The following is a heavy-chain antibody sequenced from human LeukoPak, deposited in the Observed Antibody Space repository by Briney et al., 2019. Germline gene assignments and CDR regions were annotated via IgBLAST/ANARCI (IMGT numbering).Heavy chain of an antibody. V-gene: IGHV3-53*01. Sequence: SGGSLRLSCTASGFTFGDYVMSWVRQAPGKGLEWVSVIYSGGSTYYADSVKGRFTISRDNSKSTLYIQMNSLRAEDTAVYYCARAKPKNMVRGLIMRRESRYYFDYWGQGTLVTVSS. CDR1: GFTFGDYV. J-gene: IGHJ4*02. CDR2: IYSGGST. CDR3: ARAKPKNMVRGLIMRRESRYYFDY. D-gene: IGHD3-10*01.